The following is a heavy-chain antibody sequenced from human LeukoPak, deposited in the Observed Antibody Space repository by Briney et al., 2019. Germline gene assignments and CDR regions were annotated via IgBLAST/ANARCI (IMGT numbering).Heavy chain of an antibody. J-gene: IGHJ4*02. Sequence: SETLSLTCTVSGGSVSNSNYYCGWVRQPPGKGLEWIGSIYYSGSTYYNPSLKSRVTISVDTSKNQFSLKLSSVTAADTAVYYCARDPYYDSSGYHYFDYWGQGTLVTVSS. CDR2: IYYSGST. CDR1: GGSVSNSNYY. CDR3: ARDPYYDSSGYHYFDY. V-gene: IGHV4-39*02. D-gene: IGHD3-22*01.